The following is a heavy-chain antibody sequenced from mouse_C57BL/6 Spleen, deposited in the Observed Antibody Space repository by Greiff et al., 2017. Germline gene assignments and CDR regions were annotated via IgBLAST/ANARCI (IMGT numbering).Heavy chain of an antibody. J-gene: IGHJ3*01. D-gene: IGHD2-13*01. CDR2: ISSGGSYP. CDR3: ASRGDSSWFAY. CDR1: GFTFSSYG. V-gene: IGHV5-6*01. Sequence: DVQLQESGGDLVKPGGSLKLSCAASGFTFSSYGMSWVRQTPDKRLEWVATISSGGSYPYYPDSVKGRVTISRDNAKNTLYLQMSSLKSEDTAMYYCASRGDSSWFAYWGQGTLVTVSA.